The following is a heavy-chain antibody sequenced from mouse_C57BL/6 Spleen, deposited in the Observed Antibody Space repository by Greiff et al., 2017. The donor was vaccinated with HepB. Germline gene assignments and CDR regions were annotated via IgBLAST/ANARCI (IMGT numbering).Heavy chain of an antibody. Sequence: VQLQQSGPVLVKPGPSVKISCKASGFTFTDYYMHWVKQSHGKSLEWIGLVYPYNGGTSYNQKFKGKATLTVDTSSSPAYMELNSLTSEDSAVYYGARGTTVAPAWFAYWGQGTLVTVSA. CDR1: GFTFTDYY. V-gene: IGHV1-36*01. CDR3: ARGTTVAPAWFAY. J-gene: IGHJ3*01. CDR2: VYPYNGGT. D-gene: IGHD1-1*01.